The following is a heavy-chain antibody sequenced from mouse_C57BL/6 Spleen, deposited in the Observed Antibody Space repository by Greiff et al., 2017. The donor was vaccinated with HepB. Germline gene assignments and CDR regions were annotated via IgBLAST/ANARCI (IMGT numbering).Heavy chain of an antibody. V-gene: IGHV1-15*01. D-gene: IGHD1-1*01. J-gene: IGHJ3*01. CDR3: TREDYGSSSFAY. CDR2: IDPETGGT. CDR1: GYTFTDYE. Sequence: VKLVESGAELVRPGASVTLSCKASGYTFTDYEMHWVKQTPVHGLEWIGAIDPETGGTAYNQKFKGKAILTADKSSSTAYMELRSLTSEDSAVYYCTREDYGSSSFAYWGQGTLVTVSA.